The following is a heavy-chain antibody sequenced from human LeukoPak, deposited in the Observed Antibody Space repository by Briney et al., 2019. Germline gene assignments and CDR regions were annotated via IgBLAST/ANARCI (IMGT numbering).Heavy chain of an antibody. CDR3: ARDAFTYYYDRFALGWYFDL. CDR1: GGSISSSSHH. CDR2: IHYSGNT. D-gene: IGHD3-22*01. J-gene: IGHJ2*01. Sequence: SETLSLTCTVSGGSISSSSHHWAWIRLPAGKGLEWIGNIHYSGNTFYHPSLKSRVTISVDTSKNQFSLKLSSVTAADTAVYYCARDAFTYYYDRFALGWYFDLWGRGTLVTVSS. V-gene: IGHV4-39*07.